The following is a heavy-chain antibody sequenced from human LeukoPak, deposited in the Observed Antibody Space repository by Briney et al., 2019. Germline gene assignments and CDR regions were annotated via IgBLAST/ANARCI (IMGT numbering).Heavy chain of an antibody. Sequence: ASVKVSCKASGGTFSSYATSWVRQAPGQGLEWMGRIIPIFGTANYAQKFQGRVTITTDESTSTAYMELSSLRSEDTAVYYCARVVTDSSGYYFGYFDYWGQGTLVTVSS. CDR3: ARVVTDSSGYYFGYFDY. V-gene: IGHV1-69*05. CDR2: IIPIFGTA. D-gene: IGHD3-22*01. J-gene: IGHJ4*02. CDR1: GGTFSSYA.